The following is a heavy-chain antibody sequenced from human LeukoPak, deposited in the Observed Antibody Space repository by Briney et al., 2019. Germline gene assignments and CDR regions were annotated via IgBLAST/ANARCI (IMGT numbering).Heavy chain of an antibody. CDR2: ISGSGGST. D-gene: IGHD3-10*01. CDR1: GFTFSSYA. V-gene: IGHV3-23*01. Sequence: GGSLRLSCAASGFTFSSYAMSWVRQAPGKGLEWVSAISGSGGSTYYADSVKGRFTISRDNSKNTLYLQMNSLRAEDTAVYYCTTPSVFTMVRGVILYYFDYWGQGTLVTVSS. J-gene: IGHJ4*02. CDR3: TTPSVFTMVRGVILYYFDY.